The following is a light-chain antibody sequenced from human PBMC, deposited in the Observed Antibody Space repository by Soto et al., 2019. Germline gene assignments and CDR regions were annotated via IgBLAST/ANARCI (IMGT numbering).Light chain of an antibody. CDR3: QQYNSYWT. CDR1: HDINNY. Sequence: DIQMTQSPSSLSASLGDRVTITCRASHDINNYVHWYQQKPGKAPKHLIYKASSLESGVPSRFSGSGSGTEFTLTISSLQPDDFATYYCQQYNSYWTFGQGTKVEIK. J-gene: IGKJ1*01. V-gene: IGKV1-5*03. CDR2: KAS.